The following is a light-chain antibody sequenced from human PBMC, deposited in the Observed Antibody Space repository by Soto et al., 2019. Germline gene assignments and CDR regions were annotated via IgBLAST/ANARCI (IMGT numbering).Light chain of an antibody. CDR2: GAS. CDR1: QSVSTNY. Sequence: EIVLTQSPGTLSLSPGERATLSCRASQSVSTNYLAWYQRKPGQAPRLLIYGASSTATDIPNRFSGSGTGTDFTLTITRLKAEAFAVYYCQQYGSSPPTFGQGTKVEIK. J-gene: IGKJ1*01. CDR3: QQYGSSPPT. V-gene: IGKV3-20*01.